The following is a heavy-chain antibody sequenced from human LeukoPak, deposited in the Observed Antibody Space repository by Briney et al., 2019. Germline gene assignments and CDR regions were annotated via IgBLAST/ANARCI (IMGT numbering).Heavy chain of an antibody. Sequence: GGSLRLSCAASGFTFSSYEMNWVRQAPGKGLARVTYISSRCSTIYYADSVYGRFTNSRHNAKNTLYLQMNRLRAEDTAVYYCARVGRGDGVYYYYYMDVWGKGTTVTISS. CDR2: ISSRCSTI. J-gene: IGHJ6*03. CDR1: GFTFSSYE. V-gene: IGHV3-48*03. CDR3: ARVGRGDGVYYYYYMDV. D-gene: IGHD2-21*02.